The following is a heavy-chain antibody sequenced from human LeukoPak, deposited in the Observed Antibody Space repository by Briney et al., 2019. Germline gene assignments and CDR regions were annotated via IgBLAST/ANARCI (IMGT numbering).Heavy chain of an antibody. V-gene: IGHV4-39*01. D-gene: IGHD3-22*01. CDR3: ARHTFYYYDSSGYYERPFDF. CDR2: IHYSGST. J-gene: IGHJ4*02. Sequence: PSETLSLTCTVSGGSISSSSSYWGWIRQPPGKGLEWIGSIHYSGSTYYNPSLKSRVTISVDTSKNQFSLTLSSVTAADTAVFYCARHTFYYYDSSGYYERPFDFWGQGTLVTVSS. CDR1: GGSISSSSSY.